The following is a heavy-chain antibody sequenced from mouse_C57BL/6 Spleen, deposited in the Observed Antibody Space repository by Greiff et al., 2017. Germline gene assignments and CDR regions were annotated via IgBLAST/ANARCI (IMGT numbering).Heavy chain of an antibody. J-gene: IGHJ2*01. Sequence: QVQLKESGPELVKPGASVKISCKASGYSFTSYYIHWVKQRPGQGLEWIGWIYPGSGNTKYNEKFKGKATLTADTSSSTAYMQLSSLTSEDSAVYYCARSDYGSSYFDYWGQGTTLTVSS. V-gene: IGHV1-66*01. CDR3: ARSDYGSSYFDY. D-gene: IGHD1-1*01. CDR1: GYSFTSYY. CDR2: IYPGSGNT.